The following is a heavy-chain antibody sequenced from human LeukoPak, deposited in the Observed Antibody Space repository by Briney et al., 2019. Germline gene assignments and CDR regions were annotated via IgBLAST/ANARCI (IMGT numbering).Heavy chain of an antibody. D-gene: IGHD5-12*01. CDR2: LSGSGDNT. CDR3: ARVAGYSGYEPGYFED. CDR1: GFTFSSYA. V-gene: IGHV3-23*01. J-gene: IGHJ4*02. Sequence: QSGGSLRLSCAASGFTFSSYAMSWVRQAPGKGLEWVSALSGSGDNTYYADSVRGRFTISRDNSKNTVYLQMKSLRAEDTAVYYCARVAGYSGYEPGYFEDWGQGTLVTVSS.